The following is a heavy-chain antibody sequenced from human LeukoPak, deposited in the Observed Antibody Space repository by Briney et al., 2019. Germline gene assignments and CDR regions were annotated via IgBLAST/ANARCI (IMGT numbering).Heavy chain of an antibody. Sequence: TSETLSLTCAVYGGSFSGYYWSWIRQPPGKGMEWIGSIYYSGSTYYNPSLKSRVTISVDTSKNQFSLKLSSVTAADTAVYYCARGVWGSYRSHTEPKRKNWFDPWGQGTLVTVSS. CDR3: ARGVWGSYRSHTEPKRKNWFDP. J-gene: IGHJ5*02. CDR2: IYYSGST. CDR1: GGSFSGYY. V-gene: IGHV4-34*01. D-gene: IGHD3-16*02.